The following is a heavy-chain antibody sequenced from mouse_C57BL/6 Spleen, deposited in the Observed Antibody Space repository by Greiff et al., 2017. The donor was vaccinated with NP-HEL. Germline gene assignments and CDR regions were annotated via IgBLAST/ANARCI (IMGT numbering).Heavy chain of an antibody. CDR3: ARNLLLRYYYDY. Sequence: EVKVVESGGGLVKPGGSLKLSCAASGFTFSDYGMHWVRQAPEKGLEWVAYISSGSSTIYYADTVKGRFTISRDNAKNTLFLQMTSLRSEDTAMYYCARNLLLRYYYDYWGQGTTLTVSS. D-gene: IGHD1-1*01. V-gene: IGHV5-17*01. CDR2: ISSGSSTI. CDR1: GFTFSDYG. J-gene: IGHJ2*01.